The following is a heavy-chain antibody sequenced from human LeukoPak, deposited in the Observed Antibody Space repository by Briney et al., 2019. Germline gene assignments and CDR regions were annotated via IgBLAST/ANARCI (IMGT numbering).Heavy chain of an antibody. J-gene: IGHJ6*03. CDR2: IYGSGTI. Sequence: SQTLSLTCTVSGGSISRSYWSWMRQPAGKGPEWIGRIYGSGTITYNPSLESRVTMSVDTSKNQFSLKLRSVTAADTAVYYCARNLRSPANYYYYYYMDVWGKGTTVTVSS. CDR3: ARNLRSPANYYYYYYMDV. V-gene: IGHV4-4*07. CDR1: GGSISRSY. D-gene: IGHD5-12*01.